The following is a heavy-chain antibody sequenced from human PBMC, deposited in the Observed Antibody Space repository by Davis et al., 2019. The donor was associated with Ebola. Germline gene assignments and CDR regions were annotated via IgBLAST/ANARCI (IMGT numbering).Heavy chain of an antibody. J-gene: IGHJ6*02. V-gene: IGHV1-69*13. CDR1: VGTFSSYA. D-gene: IGHD2-15*01. Sequence: SVKVSCKASVGTFSSYAISWVRQAPGQGLEWMGGIIPIFGTANYAQKFQGRVTITADESTSTAYMELSSLRSEDTAVYYCARTGAATADYYGMDVWGQGTTVTVSS. CDR3: ARTGAATADYYGMDV. CDR2: IIPIFGTA.